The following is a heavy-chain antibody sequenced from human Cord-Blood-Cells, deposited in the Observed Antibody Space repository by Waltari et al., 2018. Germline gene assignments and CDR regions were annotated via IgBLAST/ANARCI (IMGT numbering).Heavy chain of an antibody. CDR2: INHSGTT. J-gene: IGHJ3*02. D-gene: IGHD7-27*01. CDR3: ARGARNWDAFDI. V-gene: IGHV4-34*01. Sequence: QVQLQQWGAGLLKPLETLSLTCAVYGGSFSGYYWSWIRQPPGKGLEWIGKINHSGTTNYIPSLKRRDTISVDTSKNHFSQKLSSVTAAETAVYYCARGARNWDAFDILGQGTMVTDSS. CDR1: GGSFSGYY.